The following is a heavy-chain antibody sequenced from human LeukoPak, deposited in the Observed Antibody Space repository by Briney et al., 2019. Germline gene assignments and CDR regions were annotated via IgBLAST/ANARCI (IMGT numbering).Heavy chain of an antibody. CDR3: AKDAALSGELRFFDY. J-gene: IGHJ4*02. CDR1: EFTFSNYA. CDR2: ISWNSGNI. D-gene: IGHD7-27*01. Sequence: GGSLRLSCAASEFTFSNYAMHWVRQAPGKGLEWVSGISWNSGNIGYADSVKGRFTISRDKAKNSLYLQMNSLRAEDTALYYCAKDAALSGELRFFDYWGQGTLVTVSS. V-gene: IGHV3-9*01.